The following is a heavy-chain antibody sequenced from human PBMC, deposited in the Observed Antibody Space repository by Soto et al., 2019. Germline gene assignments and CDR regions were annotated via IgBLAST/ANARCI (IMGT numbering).Heavy chain of an antibody. D-gene: IGHD6-19*01. Sequence: SETLSLTCAVYGGSFSGYYWSWIRQPPGKGLEWIGEINHSGSTNYNPSLKSRVTISVDTSKNQFSLKLSSVTAADTAVYYCSRSSGVVAVAGFWCWCFDPWGQGTLVTVSS. CDR2: INHSGST. CDR1: GGSFSGYY. J-gene: IGHJ5*02. V-gene: IGHV4-34*01. CDR3: SRSSGVVAVAGFWCWCFDP.